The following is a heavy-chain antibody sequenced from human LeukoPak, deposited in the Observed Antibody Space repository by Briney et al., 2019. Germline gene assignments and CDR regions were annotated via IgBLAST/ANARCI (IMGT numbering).Heavy chain of an antibody. V-gene: IGHV4-59*08. CDR2: IYYSEST. CDR1: GGSISSYY. Sequence: SETLSLTCTVSGGSISSYYCSWIRKSPGKGLEWIGDIYYSESTKYNHSLKSRLTISRDTSKNQFSLNLSSVTAADTAMYFCARRVPTSGMDVWGQGTTVTVSS. D-gene: IGHD2-2*01. J-gene: IGHJ6*02. CDR3: ARRVPTSGMDV.